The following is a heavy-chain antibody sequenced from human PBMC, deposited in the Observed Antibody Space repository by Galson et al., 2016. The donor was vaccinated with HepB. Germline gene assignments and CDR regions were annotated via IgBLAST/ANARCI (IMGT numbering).Heavy chain of an antibody. V-gene: IGHV3-30*02. Sequence: SVKGRFTISRDNSKNTMYLQMNSLRAEDTAVYYCAKGDTYYDFWSGYYIDYWGQGTLVTVSS. CDR3: AKGDTYYDFWSGYYIDY. D-gene: IGHD3-3*01. J-gene: IGHJ4*02.